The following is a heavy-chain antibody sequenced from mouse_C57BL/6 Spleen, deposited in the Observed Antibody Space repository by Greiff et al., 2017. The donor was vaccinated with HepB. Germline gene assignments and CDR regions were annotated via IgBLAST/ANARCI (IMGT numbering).Heavy chain of an antibody. V-gene: IGHV1-64*01. CDR3: ERSDSNWYFDV. CDR1: GYTFTSYW. D-gene: IGHD2-5*01. Sequence: VQLQQPGAELVKPGASVKLSCKASGYTFTSYWMHWVKQRPGQGLEWIGMIHPNSGSTNYNEKFKSKATLTVDKSSSTAYMQLSSLTSEDSAVYYWERSDSNWYFDVWGTGTTVTVSS. J-gene: IGHJ1*03. CDR2: IHPNSGST.